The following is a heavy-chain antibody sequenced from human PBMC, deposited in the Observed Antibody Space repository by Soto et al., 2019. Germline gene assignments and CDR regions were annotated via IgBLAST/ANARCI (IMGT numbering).Heavy chain of an antibody. CDR3: AREYFGVVTHAAGDYFDY. D-gene: IGHD3-3*01. J-gene: IGHJ4*02. Sequence: ASVKVSCKASGYTFTSYGISWVRQAPGQGLEWMGWISAYNGNTNYAQKLQGRVTMTTDTSTSTAYMELRSVRSDDTAVYYCAREYFGVVTHAAGDYFDYWGQGTLVTVSS. V-gene: IGHV1-18*01. CDR2: ISAYNGNT. CDR1: GYTFTSYG.